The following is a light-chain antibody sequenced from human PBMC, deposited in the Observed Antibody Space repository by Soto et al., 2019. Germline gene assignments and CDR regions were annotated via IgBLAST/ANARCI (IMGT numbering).Light chain of an antibody. CDR3: CSHAGSSTVV. CDR1: SSDVGTYNL. J-gene: IGLJ2*01. V-gene: IGLV2-23*02. CDR2: EVN. Sequence: QSVLTQPASVSGSPGQSITISCTGTSSDVGTYNLVSWYQQHPGKAPKLLIYEVNKRPSGVSNRFSGSKSGNTASLTISGLQAEDKADYYCCSHAGSSTVVFGGGTKVTVL.